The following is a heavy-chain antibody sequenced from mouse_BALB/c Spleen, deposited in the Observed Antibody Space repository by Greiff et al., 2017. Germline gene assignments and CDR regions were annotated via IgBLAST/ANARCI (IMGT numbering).Heavy chain of an antibody. D-gene: IGHD1-1*01. CDR2: ISNGGGST. CDR1: GFTFSSYT. Sequence: EVQLVESGGGLVQPGGSLKLSCAASGFTFSSYTMSWVRQTPEKRLEWVAYISNGGGSTYYPDTVKGRFTISRDNAKNTLYLQMSSLKSEDTAMYYCARHPLTTVVATEDYFDYWGQGTTLTVSS. CDR3: ARHPLTTVVATEDYFDY. V-gene: IGHV5-12-2*01. J-gene: IGHJ2*01.